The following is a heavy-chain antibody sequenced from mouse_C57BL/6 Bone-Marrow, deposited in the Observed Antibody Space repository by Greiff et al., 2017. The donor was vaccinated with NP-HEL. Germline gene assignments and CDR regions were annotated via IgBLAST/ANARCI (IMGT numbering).Heavy chain of an antibody. Sequence: EVQLQESGAELVRPGASVKLSCTASGFNIKDDYMHWVKQRPEQGLEWIGWIDPENGATEYASKFQGKATITADTSSNTAYLQLSSLTSEDTAVYYCTTSPAWFAYWGQGTLVTVSA. CDR2: IDPENGAT. CDR1: GFNIKDDY. CDR3: TTSPAWFAY. J-gene: IGHJ3*01. V-gene: IGHV14-4*01.